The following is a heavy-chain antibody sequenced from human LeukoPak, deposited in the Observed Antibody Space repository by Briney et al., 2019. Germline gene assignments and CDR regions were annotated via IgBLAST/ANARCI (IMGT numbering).Heavy chain of an antibody. V-gene: IGHV3-23*01. Sequence: GGSLRLSCVVSGVTFSSYAMNWVRQAPGKGLEWVSGITASGGSTYYTDSVNGRFTISRDNSKNTLFMQMNSLRDEDTALYYCAKYVGQSGSNYYGLDVWGQGTAVTVSS. J-gene: IGHJ6*02. CDR2: ITASGGST. CDR3: AKYVGQSGSNYYGLDV. D-gene: IGHD1-26*01. CDR1: GVTFSSYA.